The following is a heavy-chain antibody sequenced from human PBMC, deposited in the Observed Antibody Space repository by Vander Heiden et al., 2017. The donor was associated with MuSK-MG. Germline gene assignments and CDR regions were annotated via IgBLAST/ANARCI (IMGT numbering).Heavy chain of an antibody. D-gene: IGHD3-3*01. CDR1: GGSISSGGYY. CDR3: ARSRCLAWRYFDY. V-gene: IGHV4-31*03. CDR2: IYYSGST. Sequence: QVQLQESGPGLVKPSQTLSLTCTVSGGSISSGGYYWSWIRQHPGKGLEWIGYIYYSGSTYYNPALKSRVTISVDTSKNQFSLKLSSVTAADTAVYYCARSRCLAWRYFDYWGQGTLVTVSS. J-gene: IGHJ4*02.